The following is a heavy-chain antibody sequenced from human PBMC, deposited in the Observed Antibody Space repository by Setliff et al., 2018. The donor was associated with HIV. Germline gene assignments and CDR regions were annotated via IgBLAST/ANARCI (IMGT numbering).Heavy chain of an antibody. D-gene: IGHD3-10*01. Sequence: ASVKVSCKTSGYNFINNDINWVRQATGQGLEWMGWMNPNSGNSGYAQKFQGRVTMTRSTSFSTAYMELSNLTSEDTAIYYCARKHKVSLGRGIVVLWGFDPWGQGTLVTVSS. J-gene: IGHJ5*02. CDR2: MNPNSGNS. CDR3: ARKHKVSLGRGIVVLWGFDP. V-gene: IGHV1-8*02. CDR1: GYNFINND.